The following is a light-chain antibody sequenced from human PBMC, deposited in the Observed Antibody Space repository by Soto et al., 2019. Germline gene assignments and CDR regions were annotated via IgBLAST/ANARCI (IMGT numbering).Light chain of an antibody. J-gene: IGKJ1*01. CDR2: GTS. CDR1: QSVSSSY. Sequence: EIVLTQSPGTLSLSPGERATLSCRASQSVSSSYLAWYQQKPGQAPRLLIYGTSSRATAIPDRFSGSGSGTDFTLTISRLVPDEFAVYYCQQYGSSSWTFGQGTKVEIK. CDR3: QQYGSSSWT. V-gene: IGKV3-20*01.